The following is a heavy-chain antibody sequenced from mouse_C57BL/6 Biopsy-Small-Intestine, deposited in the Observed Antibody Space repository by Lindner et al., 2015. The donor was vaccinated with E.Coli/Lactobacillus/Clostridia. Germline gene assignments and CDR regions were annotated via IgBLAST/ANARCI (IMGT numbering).Heavy chain of an antibody. CDR3: ARREGNYFDY. J-gene: IGHJ2*01. V-gene: IGHV1-81*01. Sequence: VQLQESGADLARPGASVKLSCKASGYTFTSYGISWVKQRTGQGLEWIGEIYPRSGNTYYNEKFKGKATLTADKSSSTAYMELRSLTSEDSAVYFCARREGNYFDYWGQGTTLTVSS. CDR1: GYTFTSYG. CDR2: IYPRSGNT.